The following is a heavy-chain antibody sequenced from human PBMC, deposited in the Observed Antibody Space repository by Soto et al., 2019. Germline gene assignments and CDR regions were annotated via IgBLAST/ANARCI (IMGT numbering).Heavy chain of an antibody. V-gene: IGHV4-4*02. CDR3: ARVGARYCSSTSCYNFDY. Sequence: SETLSLTCAVSGGSISSSNWWSWVRQPPGKGLEWIGEIYHSGSTNYNPSLKSRVTISVDKSKNQFSLKLSSVTAADTAVYYCARVGARYCSSTSCYNFDYWGQGTLVTVSS. D-gene: IGHD2-2*02. J-gene: IGHJ4*02. CDR1: GGSISSSNW. CDR2: IYHSGST.